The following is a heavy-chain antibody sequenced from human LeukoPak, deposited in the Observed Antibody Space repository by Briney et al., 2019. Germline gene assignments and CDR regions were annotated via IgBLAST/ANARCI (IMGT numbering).Heavy chain of an antibody. V-gene: IGHV4-39*01. Sequence: PSETLSLTRTVSGGSISSSNYYWGWIRQPPGKGLQWIGSIYDSGTTYYNPSLKSRVTLSVDTPKNQFSLKLSSVTAADTAVYYCARHEYFVNYWGQGTPVTVSS. J-gene: IGHJ4*02. D-gene: IGHD2/OR15-2a*01. CDR1: GGSISSSNYY. CDR2: IYDSGTT. CDR3: ARHEYFVNY.